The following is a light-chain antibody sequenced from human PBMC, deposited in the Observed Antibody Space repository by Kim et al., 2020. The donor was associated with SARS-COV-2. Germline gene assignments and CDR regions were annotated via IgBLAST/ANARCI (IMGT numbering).Light chain of an antibody. V-gene: IGLV1-47*01. CDR3: AAWDDSLSGRV. CDR2: RNY. CDR1: SSNIGSNY. J-gene: IGLJ3*02. Sequence: QSVLTQPPSASGTPGQRVTISCSGSSSNIGSNYVYWYQQFPGTAPKLLIYRNYQRPSGVPDRFSGSKSGTSASLAISGLRSEDEGDYYCAAWDDSLSGRVFGGGTQLTVL.